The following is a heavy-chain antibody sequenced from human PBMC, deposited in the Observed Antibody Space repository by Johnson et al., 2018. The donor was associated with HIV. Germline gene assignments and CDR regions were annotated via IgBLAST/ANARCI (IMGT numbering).Heavy chain of an antibody. D-gene: IGHD3-16*01. CDR2: ISYDGSNK. CDR3: ARDHPSLLRGAFDI. CDR1: GFTFSSYG. J-gene: IGHJ3*02. Sequence: QVQLVESGGGVVQPGRSLRLSCAASGFTFSSYGMHWVRQAPGKGLEWVAFISYDGSNKYYADSVKGRFTISRDNSKNTLYLQMNSLRAEDTAVYYCARDHPSLLRGAFDIWGQGTMVTVSS. V-gene: IGHV3-30*03.